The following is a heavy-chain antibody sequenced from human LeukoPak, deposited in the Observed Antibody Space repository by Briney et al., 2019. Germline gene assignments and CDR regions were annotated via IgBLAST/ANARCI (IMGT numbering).Heavy chain of an antibody. CDR2: ISAYNANT. J-gene: IGHJ5*02. V-gene: IGHV1-18*01. D-gene: IGHD2-8*01. Sequence: ASVKVSCKASGYTFTSYGINWVRQAPGQGLEGWGWISAYNANTNYAQKLQGRVTMTTDTSTSTAYMELRSLRSDDTAVYHCARDVWSDHVGWFDPWGQGTLVTVSS. CDR1: GYTFTSYG. CDR3: ARDVWSDHVGWFDP.